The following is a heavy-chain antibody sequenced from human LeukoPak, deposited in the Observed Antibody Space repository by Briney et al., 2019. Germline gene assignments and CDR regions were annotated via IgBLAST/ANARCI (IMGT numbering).Heavy chain of an antibody. Sequence: SVKVSCKASGGTFSSYAISWVRQAPGQGLEWMGGIIPIFGTANYAQKFQGRVTITADESTSTAYMELSSLRSEDTAVYYCASGWLQLGYYYGMDVWGQGTTVTVSS. J-gene: IGHJ6*02. CDR1: GGTFSSYA. D-gene: IGHD5-24*01. CDR3: ASGWLQLGYYYGMDV. CDR2: IIPIFGTA. V-gene: IGHV1-69*01.